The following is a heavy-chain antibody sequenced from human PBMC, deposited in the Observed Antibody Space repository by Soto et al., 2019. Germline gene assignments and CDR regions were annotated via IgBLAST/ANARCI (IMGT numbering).Heavy chain of an antibody. V-gene: IGHV4-59*01. D-gene: IGHD2-8*01. CDR3: ARAPMVLSRSYFDS. CDR1: GGSISNFY. J-gene: IGHJ4*02. CDR2: ISYSGNT. Sequence: SETLFLTCTVSGGSISNFYWSWIRQPPGKGLEWIGYISYSGNTNYNPSLKSRVSISVDTSKNQLSLNLTSVTAADTAVYYCARAPMVLSRSYFDSWGQGTPVTV.